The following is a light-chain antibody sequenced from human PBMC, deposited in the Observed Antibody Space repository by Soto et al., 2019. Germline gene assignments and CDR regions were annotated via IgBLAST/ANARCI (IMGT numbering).Light chain of an antibody. J-gene: IGKJ3*01. CDR1: QSLLNSNGYNY. Sequence: DIVMTQSPLSLPVTPGEPASISCRSSQSLLNSNGYNYLDWYLQKPGQSPQLLIYGASTRATGIPARFSGSGSGTEFTLTISSLQSEDFAVYFCQQYNNWPPVTFGPGTKVDIK. CDR3: QQYNNWPPVT. V-gene: IGKV2-28*01. CDR2: GAS.